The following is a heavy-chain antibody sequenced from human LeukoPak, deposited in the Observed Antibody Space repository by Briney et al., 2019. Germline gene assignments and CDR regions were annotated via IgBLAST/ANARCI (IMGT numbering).Heavy chain of an antibody. V-gene: IGHV4-59*01. CDR3: ARMGPDYGLGWDFDY. CDR1: GGSISSYY. CDR2: IYYSGST. Sequence: SETLSLTCTVSGGSISSYYWSWIRQPPGKGLEWIGYIYYSGSTNYNPSLKSRVTISVDTSKNQFSLKLSSVTAADTAMYYCARMGPDYGLGWDFDYWGQGTLVTVSS. J-gene: IGHJ4*02. D-gene: IGHD4-17*01.